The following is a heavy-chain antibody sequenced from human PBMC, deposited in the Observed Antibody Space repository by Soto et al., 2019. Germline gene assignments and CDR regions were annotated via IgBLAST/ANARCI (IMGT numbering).Heavy chain of an antibody. CDR2: INPSSGGT. Sequence: VASVKVSCKASGYTFTTYYIHWVRQAPGRGLEWMGWINPSSGGTNYAQRFQGWVTMTRDTSISTAYMELNRLKSDDTAVYYCARDRRATALIGTTDTMDVWGQGTTVTVSS. CDR3: ARDRRATALIGTTDTMDV. CDR1: GYTFTTYY. J-gene: IGHJ6*02. D-gene: IGHD1-20*01. V-gene: IGHV1-2*04.